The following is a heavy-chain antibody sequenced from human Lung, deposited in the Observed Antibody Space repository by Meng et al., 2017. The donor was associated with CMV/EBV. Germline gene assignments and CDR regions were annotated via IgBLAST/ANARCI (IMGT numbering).Heavy chain of an antibody. D-gene: IGHD7-27*01. V-gene: IGHV3-23*01. Sequence: LSWRASGYTFSSYSMSWVRQAPGKGLEWVSSISGSGGSTYSADSVKGRLTISRDNSESTLYLQMNSLTAEDTAIYYCVKGWQNLGDYWGQGTLVTVSS. J-gene: IGHJ4*02. CDR3: VKGWQNLGDY. CDR2: ISGSGGST. CDR1: GYTFSSYS.